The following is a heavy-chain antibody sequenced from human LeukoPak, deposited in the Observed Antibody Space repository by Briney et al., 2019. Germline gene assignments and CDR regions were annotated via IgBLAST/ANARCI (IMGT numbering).Heavy chain of an antibody. CDR3: ARLRVGIS. V-gene: IGHV4-39*01. D-gene: IGHD2-21*01. CDR1: GGSISSSSYY. CDR2: IYYSGST. Sequence: SVTLSLTCTVSGGSISSSSYYWGWIRQPPGKGLEWIGSIYYSGSTYYNPSLKSRVTISVDTSKNQFSLKLSSVTAADTAVYYCARLRVGISWGQGTLVTVSS. J-gene: IGHJ4*02.